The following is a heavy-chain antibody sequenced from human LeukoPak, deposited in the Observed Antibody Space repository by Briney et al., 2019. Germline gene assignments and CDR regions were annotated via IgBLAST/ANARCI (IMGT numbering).Heavy chain of an antibody. CDR2: IYYSGST. CDR3: ASQGKGYYLEAFDI. V-gene: IGHV4-59*08. Sequence: PSETLFLTCTVSGGSISSYYWSWIRQPPGKGLEWIGYIYYSGSTNYNPSLKSRVTISVDTSKNQFSLKLSSVTAADTAVYYCASQGKGYYLEAFDIWGQGTMVTVSS. J-gene: IGHJ3*02. CDR1: GGSISSYY. D-gene: IGHD3-10*01.